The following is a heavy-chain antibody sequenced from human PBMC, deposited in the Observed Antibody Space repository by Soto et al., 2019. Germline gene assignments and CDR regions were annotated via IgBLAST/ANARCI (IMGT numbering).Heavy chain of an antibody. D-gene: IGHD1-26*01. J-gene: IGHJ4*02. CDR1: GFTFSNYA. CDR2: ITSGGTT. CDR3: AKERLGRGFDY. Sequence: EVQLLESGGDLVQPGGSLRLSCAASGFTFSNYALGWVRQAPGKGLEWVSTITSGGTTYYADSVKGRFTISRDNSKNTVDLQMNSLRADDTAVDYCAKERLGRGFDYWGQGTLVTVSS. V-gene: IGHV3-23*01.